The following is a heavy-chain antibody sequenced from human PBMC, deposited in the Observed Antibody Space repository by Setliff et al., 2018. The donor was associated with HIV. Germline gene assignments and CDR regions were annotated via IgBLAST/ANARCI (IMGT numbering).Heavy chain of an antibody. D-gene: IGHD3-10*01. V-gene: IGHV3-7*03. Sequence: PGESLKISCTTSGFPFADFWMHWVRQAPGKGLEWVASISPDGSRNYCVGSVKGRFTASRDNAKNSLYLQMNSLKTEDTAVYYCARGRLLWSGSYYYYYMDVWGKGTTVTVSS. CDR2: ISPDGSRN. CDR1: GFPFADFW. CDR3: ARGRLLWSGSYYYYYMDV. J-gene: IGHJ6*03.